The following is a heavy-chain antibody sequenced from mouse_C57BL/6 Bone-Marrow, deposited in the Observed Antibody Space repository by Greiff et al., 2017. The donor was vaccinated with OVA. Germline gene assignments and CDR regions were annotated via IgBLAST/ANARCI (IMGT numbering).Heavy chain of an antibody. CDR2: IDPNSGGT. CDR3: ARRGYSNYFWYFDV. D-gene: IGHD2-5*01. J-gene: IGHJ1*03. CDR1: GYTFTSYW. V-gene: IGHV1-72*01. Sequence: QVQPQQPGAELLKPGASVKLSCKASGYTFTSYWMHWVKRRPGRGLGGIGRIDPNSGGTKYNEKFKSKATLTVDKPSSTAYMQLSSLTSEDSAVYYCARRGYSNYFWYFDVWGTGTTVTVSS.